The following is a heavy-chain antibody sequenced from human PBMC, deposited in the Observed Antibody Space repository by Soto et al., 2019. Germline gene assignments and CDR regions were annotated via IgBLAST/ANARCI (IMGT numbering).Heavy chain of an antibody. D-gene: IGHD2-2*01. V-gene: IGHV3-23*01. CDR1: GFTFSSYA. J-gene: IGHJ6*03. Sequence: GGSLRLSCEASGFTFSSYAMNWVRQAPGKGLEWVSVISSSGGGTYYADSVKGRPTISRDNPKNTRYLQMNSLRFEDAAVYYCAKAPSAALGIIASGASAAMQRRKYNYYMDVWGKGTTVTVSS. CDR2: ISSSGGGT. CDR3: AKAPSAALGIIASGASAAMQRRKYNYYMDV.